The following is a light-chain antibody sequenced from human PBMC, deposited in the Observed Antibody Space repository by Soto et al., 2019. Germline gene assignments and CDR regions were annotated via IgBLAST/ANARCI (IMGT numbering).Light chain of an antibody. CDR1: ESVRTDS. J-gene: IGKJ2*01. V-gene: IGKV3-20*01. CDR3: QQSGGSLYT. Sequence: EVVLTQSPGTLSLSPGVRATLSCRASESVRTDSLAWYQQRRGQPPRLLIFGTSSRATGIPDRFSGRGSETDFTLTITRLEPEDFAVYFCQQSGGSLYTFGQGTKVDIK. CDR2: GTS.